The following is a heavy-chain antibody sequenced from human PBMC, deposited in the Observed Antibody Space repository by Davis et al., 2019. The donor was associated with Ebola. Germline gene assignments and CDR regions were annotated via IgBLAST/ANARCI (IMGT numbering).Heavy chain of an antibody. CDR3: AREWGRHYYYYYGMDV. D-gene: IGHD3-16*01. CDR2: ISSSSSTI. Sequence: GGSLRLSCAASGFTFSSYSMNWVRQAPGKGLEWVSYISSSSSTIYYADSVKGRFTISRDNAKNSLYLQMNSLRDEDTAVYYCAREWGRHYYYYYGMDVWGQGTTVTVSS. CDR1: GFTFSSYS. J-gene: IGHJ6*02. V-gene: IGHV3-48*02.